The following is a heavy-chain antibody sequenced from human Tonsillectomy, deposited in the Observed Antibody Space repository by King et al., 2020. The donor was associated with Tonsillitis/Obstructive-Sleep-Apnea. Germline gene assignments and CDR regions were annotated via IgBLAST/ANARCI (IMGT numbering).Heavy chain of an antibody. CDR1: GFTFSSYG. V-gene: IGHV3-33*01. J-gene: IGHJ4*02. CDR3: ARVDSGGGNY. CDR2: IWYDGSNK. Sequence: HVQLVESGGGVVQPGRSLRLSCAASGFTFSSYGMHWVRQAPGKGLEWVAVIWYDGSNKNYAESVKGRFTISRDNSKNTLYLQMNSLIAEDTAVYYCARVDSGGGNYWGQGTLVTVSS. D-gene: IGHD6-19*01.